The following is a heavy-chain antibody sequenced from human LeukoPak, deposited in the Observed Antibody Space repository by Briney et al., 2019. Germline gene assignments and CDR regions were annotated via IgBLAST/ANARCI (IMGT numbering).Heavy chain of an antibody. Sequence: GGSLRLSCAASGFTFSSYGMHWVRQAPGKGLEWVAFIRYDGSNKYYADSVKGRFTISRDNSKNTLYLQMNRLRAEDTAVYYCAKDQLGEELLGDYWGQGTLVTVSS. CDR2: IRYDGSNK. CDR3: AKDQLGEELLGDY. J-gene: IGHJ4*02. D-gene: IGHD1-26*01. CDR1: GFTFSSYG. V-gene: IGHV3-30*02.